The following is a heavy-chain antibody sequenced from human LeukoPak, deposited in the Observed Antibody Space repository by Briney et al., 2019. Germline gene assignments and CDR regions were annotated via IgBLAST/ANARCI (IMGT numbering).Heavy chain of an antibody. D-gene: IGHD6-13*01. V-gene: IGHV3-33*01. CDR2: IWYDGSNK. CDR1: GFTFSSYG. CDR3: AREPAASLVLNY. Sequence: GGSLRLSCAASGFTFSSYGMHWVRQAPGKGLEWVAVIWYDGSNKYYADSVKGRFTISRDNSKNTLYLQMNSLRAEDTAVYYCAREPAASLVLNYWGQGTLVTVSS. J-gene: IGHJ4*02.